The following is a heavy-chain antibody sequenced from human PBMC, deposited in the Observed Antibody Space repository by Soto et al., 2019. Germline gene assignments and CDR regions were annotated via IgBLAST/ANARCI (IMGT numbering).Heavy chain of an antibody. D-gene: IGHD6-6*01. CDR1: GFTFSSYA. Sequence: PGGSLRLSSAASGFTFSSYAMSWFRQAPGKGLEWVSAISGSGGSTYYADSVKGRFTISRDNSKNTLYLQMNSLRAEDTAVYYCAKGTVEYSSSDWYFDLWGRGTLVTVS. CDR2: ISGSGGST. V-gene: IGHV3-23*01. J-gene: IGHJ2*01. CDR3: AKGTVEYSSSDWYFDL.